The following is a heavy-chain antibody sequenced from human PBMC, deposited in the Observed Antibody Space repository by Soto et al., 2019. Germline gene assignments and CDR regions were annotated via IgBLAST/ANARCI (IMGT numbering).Heavy chain of an antibody. V-gene: IGHV4-59*08. CDR2: IYNSGST. CDR3: ARHDSGFDYDFDH. CDR1: GGSISKNY. D-gene: IGHD4-17*01. Sequence: QVQLQESGPGLVKPSETLSLTCTVSGGSISKNYWSWIRQPPGKGLEWIGYIYNSGSTNYNPSLKSRVTIAIDTSKNQFSLHLRSGTAADTAVYYCARHDSGFDYDFDHWGQGTLVTVSS. J-gene: IGHJ4*02.